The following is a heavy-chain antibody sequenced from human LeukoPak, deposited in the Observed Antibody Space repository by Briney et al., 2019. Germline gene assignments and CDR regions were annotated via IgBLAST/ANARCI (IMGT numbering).Heavy chain of an antibody. V-gene: IGHV4-59*01. D-gene: IGHD4-17*01. CDR2: IYYSGST. CDR1: GGSISSYY. J-gene: IGHJ4*02. Sequence: PSETLSLTCTVSGGSISSYYWSWIRQPPGKGLEWIGYIYYSGSTNYNPSLKSRVTISVDTSKNQFSLKLSSVTAADTAVYYCARGGDYGDLRYFDYWGQGTLVTVSS. CDR3: ARGGDYGDLRYFDY.